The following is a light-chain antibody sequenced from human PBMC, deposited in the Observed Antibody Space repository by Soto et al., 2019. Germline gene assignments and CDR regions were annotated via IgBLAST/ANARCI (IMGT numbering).Light chain of an antibody. J-gene: IGLJ1*01. CDR3: QVCHSSNDHCV. CDR2: DDS. Sequence: SYELTQPPSVSVAPGQTARIPCGGDNIGSQSVHWYQQRPNQAPVLVVYDDSDRPSGVPERFSGSNSGNTATLTISRVEAGDEADFYGQVCHSSNDHCVFGSGTKVTVL. V-gene: IGLV3-21*02. CDR1: NIGSQS.